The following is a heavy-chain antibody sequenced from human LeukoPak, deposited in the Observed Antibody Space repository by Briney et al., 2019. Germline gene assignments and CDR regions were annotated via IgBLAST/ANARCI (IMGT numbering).Heavy chain of an antibody. CDR1: GYTLTELS. V-gene: IGHV1-24*01. D-gene: IGHD7-27*01. CDR2: FIPAFNTA. J-gene: IGHJ3*02. Sequence: GASVKVSCKVSGYTLTELSMHWVRQAPGKGLEWMGGFIPAFNTAHYARKFQGRVTITMDASTTTDFMEMSSLRFEDTAVYYCVRDKGLTGDTCAFDIWGQGTMVTVSS. CDR3: VRDKGLTGDTCAFDI.